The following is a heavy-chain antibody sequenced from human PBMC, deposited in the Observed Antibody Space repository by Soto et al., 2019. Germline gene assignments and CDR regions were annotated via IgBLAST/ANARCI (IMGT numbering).Heavy chain of an antibody. CDR3: ARWISGGYSDWFDP. J-gene: IGHJ5*02. CDR1: GYTFMRYG. CDR2: INVDNGET. V-gene: IGHV1-18*04. D-gene: IGHD1-26*01. Sequence: QVQLVQSGAEVHKRGASVKVSCKAPGYTFMRYGFTWVRQAPGKGLGWMGWINVDNGETKYPQKIQGRVTMTTDTSTSAVYMELRSLTSEDTAVYYCARWISGGYSDWFDPWGHGTLVTVSA.